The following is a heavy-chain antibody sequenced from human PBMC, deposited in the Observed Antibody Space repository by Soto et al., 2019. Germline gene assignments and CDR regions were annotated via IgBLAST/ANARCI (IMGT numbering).Heavy chain of an antibody. CDR1: GFTFRSYG. V-gene: IGHV3-33*01. D-gene: IGHD1-7*01. CDR2: IWYDGSNK. CDR3: ARNNGNYRLDD. Sequence: QVQLVESGGGVVQPGTSLRLSCTTSGFTFRSYGMHWVRQAPGKGLEWLAIIWYDGSNKYYADSVEGRFAISRDNSRDTVYLQMNSLRAEDTALYYCARNNGNYRLDDWGQGALVIVSS. J-gene: IGHJ4*02.